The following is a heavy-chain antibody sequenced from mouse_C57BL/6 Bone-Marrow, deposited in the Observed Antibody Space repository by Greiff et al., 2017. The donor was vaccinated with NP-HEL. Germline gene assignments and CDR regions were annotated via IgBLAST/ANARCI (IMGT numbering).Heavy chain of an antibody. D-gene: IGHD1-1*01. CDR1: GFTFSSYA. Sequence: EVQVVESGGGLVKPGGSLKLSCAASGFTFSSYAMSWVRQTPEKRLEWVATISDGGSYTYYPDNVKGRFTISRDNAKNNLYLQMSHLKSEDTAMYYCARVRGYYGSSGYAMDYWGQGTSVTVSS. J-gene: IGHJ4*01. V-gene: IGHV5-4*01. CDR3: ARVRGYYGSSGYAMDY. CDR2: ISDGGSYT.